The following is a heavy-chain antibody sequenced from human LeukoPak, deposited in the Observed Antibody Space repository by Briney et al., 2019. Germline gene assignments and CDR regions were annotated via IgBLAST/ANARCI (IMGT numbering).Heavy chain of an antibody. Sequence: GESLKISCKISGYSFTTSWIGWVRQMPGKGLEWVGIIYPGDSDTRYSPSFQGQVTISADKSISIAFLQWSSLRASDTAIYYCAITYYYDSSGYYYQFDPWGQGTLVTVSS. V-gene: IGHV5-51*01. CDR1: GYSFTTSW. J-gene: IGHJ5*02. D-gene: IGHD3-22*01. CDR2: IYPGDSDT. CDR3: AITYYYDSSGYYYQFDP.